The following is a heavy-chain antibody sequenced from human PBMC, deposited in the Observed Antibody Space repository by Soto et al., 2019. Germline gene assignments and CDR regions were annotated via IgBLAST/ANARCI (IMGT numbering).Heavy chain of an antibody. Sequence: LRLSCAAWEFTFNTYGMHWVRQAPCKGLEWVAVISYDGSEKYYVDSVKGRFTISKDNSKNTLYLQMNSLRPEDTAVYYCAKSPNFYCSSPNCYKYYFDHWGQGTRVTVYS. CDR2: ISYDGSEK. CDR3: AKSPNFYCSSPNCYKYYFDH. D-gene: IGHD2-2*02. J-gene: IGHJ4*02. CDR1: EFTFNTYG. V-gene: IGHV3-30*18.